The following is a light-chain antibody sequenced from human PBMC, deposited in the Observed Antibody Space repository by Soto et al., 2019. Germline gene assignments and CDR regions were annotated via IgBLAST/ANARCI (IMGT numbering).Light chain of an antibody. V-gene: IGKV2-30*02. J-gene: IGKJ1*01. CDR2: RVS. Sequence: DVVLTQSPVSLPVTLGQPASISCMSSQSLVHSDGNTYLNWFQQRPGHSPRRLVYRVSNRDSGVPDNFSDSGSGTNFTLKISSVEAEDIGVYYCMQGTQWPRTFGQGTKVEIK. CDR1: QSLVHSDGNTY. CDR3: MQGTQWPRT.